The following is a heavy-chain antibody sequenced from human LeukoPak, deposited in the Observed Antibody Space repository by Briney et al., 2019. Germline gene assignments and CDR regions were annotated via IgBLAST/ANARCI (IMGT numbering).Heavy chain of an antibody. V-gene: IGHV3-66*01. CDR2: IYSGGNT. CDR1: GFTVSSNY. Sequence: GGSLGLSCAASGFTVSSNYMSWVRQAPGKGLEWVSVIYSGGNTYNADSVKGRFTISRDNSKNTLYLQMNSLRAEDTAVYYCARGGPQQLVPGAYWGQGTLVTVSS. D-gene: IGHD6-6*01. J-gene: IGHJ4*02. CDR3: ARGGPQQLVPGAY.